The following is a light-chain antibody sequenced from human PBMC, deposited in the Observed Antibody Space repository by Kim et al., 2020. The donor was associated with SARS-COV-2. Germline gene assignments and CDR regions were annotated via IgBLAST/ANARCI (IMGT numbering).Light chain of an antibody. CDR3: QQYDRPPYT. J-gene: IGKJ2*01. V-gene: IGKV3-20*01. CDR1: QSVAPNH. Sequence: FSPGERATLSCRASQSVAPNHLAWFQQKPGQAPRLLIYGTSSRATGIPDRFSASESGTDFTLTISRLEPQDFAVYFCQQYDRPPYTFGQGTKLEI. CDR2: GTS.